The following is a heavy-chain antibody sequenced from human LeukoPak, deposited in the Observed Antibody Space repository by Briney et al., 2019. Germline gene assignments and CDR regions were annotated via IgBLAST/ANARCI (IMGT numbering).Heavy chain of an antibody. Sequence: SETLSLTCTVSGGSMSSYYWSWIRQTPGKGLEWIGYIYYSGTTNYNPSLKSRVTISVDTSKNQFSLKLRSVTAADTAVYYCARGVYIAAAQYGYWGQGTLVTVSS. CDR2: IYYSGTT. V-gene: IGHV4-59*01. J-gene: IGHJ4*02. CDR1: GGSMSSYY. CDR3: ARGVYIAAAQYGY. D-gene: IGHD6-13*01.